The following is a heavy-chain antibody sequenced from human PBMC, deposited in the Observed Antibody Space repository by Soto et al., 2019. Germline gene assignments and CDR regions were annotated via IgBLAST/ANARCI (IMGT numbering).Heavy chain of an antibody. CDR3: XRHVRAAGDSFTQPSRAHYYDYYGMDV. CDR1: GYSFTSYW. J-gene: IGHJ6*02. Sequence: GESLKISCKGSGYSFTSYWIGWVRQMPGKGLEWMGIIYPGDSDTRYSPSFQGQVTISADQSISTAYLQWSSLKASDTAMYYCXRHVRAAGDSFTQPSRAHYYDYYGMDVWGQGTTVTVSS. D-gene: IGHD6-13*01. V-gene: IGHV5-51*01. CDR2: IYPGDSDT.